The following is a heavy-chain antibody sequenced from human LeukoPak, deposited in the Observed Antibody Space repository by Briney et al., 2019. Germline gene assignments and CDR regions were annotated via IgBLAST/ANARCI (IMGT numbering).Heavy chain of an antibody. CDR2: ISYDGANK. V-gene: IGHV3-30*18. CDR3: AKAVGFGEAYGMDV. J-gene: IGHJ6*02. Sequence: GRSLRLSCAASGFTFSNYAIHWIRQGPGKGLKWVAIISYDGANKYYADSVKGRFSISRDNSKNTRYLQMNSLRPEDTAVYYCAKAVGFGEAYGMDVWGQGTTVTVSS. CDR1: GFTFSNYA. D-gene: IGHD3-10*01.